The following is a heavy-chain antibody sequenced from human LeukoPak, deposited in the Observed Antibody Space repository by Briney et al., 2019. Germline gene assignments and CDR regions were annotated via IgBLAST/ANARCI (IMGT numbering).Heavy chain of an antibody. V-gene: IGHV1-8*01. CDR2: MNPNSGNT. J-gene: IGHJ4*02. Sequence: ASVKASCKASGYTFTSYDINWVRQATGQGLEWMGWMNPNSGNTGYAQKFQGRVTMTRNTSISTAYMELSSLRSEDTAVYYCASVTSGCSYGYSFDYWGQGTLVTVSS. D-gene: IGHD5-18*01. CDR1: GYTFTSYD. CDR3: ASVTSGCSYGYSFDY.